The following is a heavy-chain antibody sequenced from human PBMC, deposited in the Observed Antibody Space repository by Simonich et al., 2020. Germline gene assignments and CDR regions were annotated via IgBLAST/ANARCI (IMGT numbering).Heavy chain of an antibody. J-gene: IGHJ3*02. Sequence: EVQLVESGGGLVKPGGSLRLSCAASGFTFSSDSMNWVRQAPGKGREWVLSIISSSSYLYYADSVKGRFTISRDNAKNSLYLQMNSLRAEDTAVYYCAREQARGGAFDIWGQGTMVTVSS. D-gene: IGHD3-16*01. V-gene: IGHV3-21*01. CDR1: GFTFSSDS. CDR3: AREQARGGAFDI. CDR2: IISSSSYL.